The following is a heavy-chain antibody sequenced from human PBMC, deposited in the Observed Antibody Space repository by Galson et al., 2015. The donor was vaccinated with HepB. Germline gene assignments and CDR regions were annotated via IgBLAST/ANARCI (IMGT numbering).Heavy chain of an antibody. CDR2: INHSGST. D-gene: IGHD2-21*01. CDR3: ARERIVVVVTDAFDI. CDR1: GGSFSGYY. V-gene: IGHV4-34*01. J-gene: IGHJ3*02. Sequence: ETLSLTCTVYGGSFSGYYWSWIRQPPGKGLEWIGEINHSGSTNYNPSLKSRVTISVDTSKNQFSLKLSSVTAADTAVYYCARERIVVVVTDAFDIWGQGTMVTVSS.